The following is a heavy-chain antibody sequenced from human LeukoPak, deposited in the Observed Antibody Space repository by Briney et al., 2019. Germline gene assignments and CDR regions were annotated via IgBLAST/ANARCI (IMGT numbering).Heavy chain of an antibody. Sequence: GGSLRLSCAASGFTFSSYSMNWVRQAPGKGLEWVSSISSSSSYIYYADSVKGRFTISRDNAKNSLYLQMNSLRAEDTAVYYCARVVDIVVVPTAIRYNWFDPWGQGTLVTVSS. J-gene: IGHJ5*02. CDR3: ARVVDIVVVPTAIRYNWFDP. D-gene: IGHD2-2*01. CDR2: ISSSSSYI. CDR1: GFTFSSYS. V-gene: IGHV3-21*01.